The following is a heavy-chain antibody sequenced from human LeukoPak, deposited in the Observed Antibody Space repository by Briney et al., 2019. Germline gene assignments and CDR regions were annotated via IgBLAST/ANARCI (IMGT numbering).Heavy chain of an antibody. CDR2: ISGSGGST. CDR3: ARDQAPYSSGWYLSY. Sequence: GGSLRLSCAASGFTFSSYAMSWVRQAPGKGLEWVSAISGSGGSTYYADSVKGRFTISRDNSKNTLYLQMNSLRAEDTAVYYCARDQAPYSSGWYLSYWGQGTLVTVSS. J-gene: IGHJ4*02. D-gene: IGHD6-19*01. V-gene: IGHV3-23*01. CDR1: GFTFSSYA.